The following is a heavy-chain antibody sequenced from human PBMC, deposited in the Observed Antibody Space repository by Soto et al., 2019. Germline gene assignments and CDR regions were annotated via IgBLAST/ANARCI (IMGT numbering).Heavy chain of an antibody. Sequence: SCSNTEITFIYAWMIWNRQATGKRLDWVGRIKSKSDGGTTEYAAPVRGRFTISRDDSKNTLYLQMNSLKTEDTAVYYCTTDLWRIAVVVGSTGYFNPWGQGTPVTVSS. D-gene: IGHD2-15*01. CDR3: TTDLWRIAVVVGSTGYFNP. CDR1: EITFIYAW. J-gene: IGHJ5*02. V-gene: IGHV3-15*01. CDR2: IKSKSDGGTT.